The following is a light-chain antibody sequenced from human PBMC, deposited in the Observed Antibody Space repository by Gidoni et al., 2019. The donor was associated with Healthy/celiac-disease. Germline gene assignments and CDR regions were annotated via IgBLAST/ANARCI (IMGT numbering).Light chain of an antibody. J-gene: IGLJ2*01. CDR3: QAWDSSTVEV. Sequence: SYELTQPPSVSVSPGQTASITCSGDKLGDKYACWYQQKPGQSPVLVIYQDSKRPSGTPERFSGSNSGNTATLTISGTQAMDEADYYCQAWDSSTVEVFGGGTKLTVL. V-gene: IGLV3-1*01. CDR2: QDS. CDR1: KLGDKY.